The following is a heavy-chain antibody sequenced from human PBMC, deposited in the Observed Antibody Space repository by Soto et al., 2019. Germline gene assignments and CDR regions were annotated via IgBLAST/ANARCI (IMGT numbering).Heavy chain of an antibody. V-gene: IGHV1-18*01. CDR2: ISAYNGNT. Sequence: GAPVKVSCKASGYTFTSYGISWVRQAPRQGLEWMGWISAYNGNTNYAQKLQGRVTMTTDTSTSTAYMELRSLRSDDTAVYYCAVGPPAVTTGAYYYGMDVWGQGTTVTVSS. D-gene: IGHD4-17*01. CDR1: GYTFTSYG. CDR3: AVGPPAVTTGAYYYGMDV. J-gene: IGHJ6*02.